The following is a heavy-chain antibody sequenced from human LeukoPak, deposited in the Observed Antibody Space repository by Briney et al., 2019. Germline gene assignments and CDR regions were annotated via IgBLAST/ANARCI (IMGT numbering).Heavy chain of an antibody. D-gene: IGHD3-10*01. CDR1: GFIFSNYG. CDR2: IYGDGST. CDR3: ARGSPVASGRYSIYSS. J-gene: IGHJ5*02. Sequence: GGSLRLSCAASGFIFSNYGMSWVRQAPGKGLEWVAVIYGDGSTYYADSVKGRFTISSDNLKNTLSPQMDSLRAADTAMYYCARGSPVASGRYSIYSSWGQGTLVTVSP. V-gene: IGHV3-23*03.